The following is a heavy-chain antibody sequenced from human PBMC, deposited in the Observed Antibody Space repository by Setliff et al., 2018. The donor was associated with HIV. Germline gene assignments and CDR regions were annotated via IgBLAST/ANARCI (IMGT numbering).Heavy chain of an antibody. CDR3: ARDTSPHSSGYYLTSDAFDI. V-gene: IGHV1-69*13. D-gene: IGHD3-22*01. CDR2: IIPIFGTA. J-gene: IGHJ3*02. CDR1: GGTFSNYG. Sequence: SVKVSCKAYGGTFSNYGISWVRQAPGQGLEWMGGIIPIFGTANYAQKFQGRVTITADASTSTAYMELSSLSSEDTAVYYCARDTSPHSSGYYLTSDAFDIWGQGTMVTVSS.